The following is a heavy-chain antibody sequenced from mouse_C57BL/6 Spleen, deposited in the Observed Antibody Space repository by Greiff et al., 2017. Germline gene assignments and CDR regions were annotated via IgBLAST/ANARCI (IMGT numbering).Heavy chain of an antibody. D-gene: IGHD1-1*01. J-gene: IGHJ4*01. CDR1: GFTFSDYG. V-gene: IGHV5-17*01. Sequence: EVKVVESGGGLVKPGGSLKLSCAASGFTFSDYGMHWVRQAPEKGLEWVAYISSGSSTIYYADTVKGRFTISRDNAKNTLFLQMTSLRSEDTAMYYCASNYYGSSYGAMDYWGQGTSVTVSS. CDR3: ASNYYGSSYGAMDY. CDR2: ISSGSSTI.